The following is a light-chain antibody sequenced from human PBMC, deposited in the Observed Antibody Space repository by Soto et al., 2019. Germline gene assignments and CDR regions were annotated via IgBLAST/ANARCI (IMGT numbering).Light chain of an antibody. CDR3: QLYGTSRA. CDR1: QSLGSDY. CDR2: GAS. J-gene: IGKJ1*01. V-gene: IGKV3-20*01. Sequence: ETVLTQSPGTLSLSPGERATLSCRASQSLGSDYLAWYQQKPGQAPRLLIYGASSRATDIPDRFSGSGSGTDFTLTISRLEQEDFAMYYCQLYGTSRAFGQGTKV.